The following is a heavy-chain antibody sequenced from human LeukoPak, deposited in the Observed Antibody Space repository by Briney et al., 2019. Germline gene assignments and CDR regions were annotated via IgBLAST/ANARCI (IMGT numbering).Heavy chain of an antibody. D-gene: IGHD7-27*01. CDR2: ISAYNGNT. V-gene: IGHV1-18*01. CDR1: GYTFTSYG. J-gene: IGHJ4*02. CDR3: AKDRGRNWGSDY. Sequence: ASVKVSCKASGYTFTSYGISWVRQAPGQGLEWMGWISAYNGNTNYAQKLQGRVTMTRDTSISTAYMELSRLRSDDTAVYYCAKDRGRNWGSDYWGQGTLVTVSS.